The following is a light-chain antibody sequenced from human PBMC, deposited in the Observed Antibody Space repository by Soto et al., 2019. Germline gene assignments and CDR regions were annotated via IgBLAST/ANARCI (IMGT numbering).Light chain of an antibody. J-gene: IGKJ2*01. Sequence: DIQMTQSPSSLSASVGDRVTISCRASQSISVYLNWYQQKPGKAPKLLIYAASSLQSGVPSRFGGSGSGTHFTLTISSLQPEDFATYYCHQSYGTPYTFGQGTKLQIK. V-gene: IGKV1-39*01. CDR2: AAS. CDR1: QSISVY. CDR3: HQSYGTPYT.